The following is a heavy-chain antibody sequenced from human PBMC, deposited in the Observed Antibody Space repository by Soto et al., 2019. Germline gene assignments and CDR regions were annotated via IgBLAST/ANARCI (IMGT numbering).Heavy chain of an antibody. V-gene: IGHV2-5*02. Sequence: QITLKESGTSLVNPTQSLTLTCSFSGFLLSTTEVAVGWIRQPPGKALEWLALIYWDGDKRYSQSLKSSLNITKDTDRNPVVLEMTNLEPEDTASYFCAHSGLLATLAFDYWGQGILVTVSS. CDR1: GFLLSTTEVA. CDR2: IYWDGDK. J-gene: IGHJ4*02. CDR3: AHSGLLATLAFDY.